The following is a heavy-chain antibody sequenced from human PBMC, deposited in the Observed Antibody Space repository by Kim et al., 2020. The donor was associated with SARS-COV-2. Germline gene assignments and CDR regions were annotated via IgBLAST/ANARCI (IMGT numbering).Heavy chain of an antibody. CDR1: GFTFSSYA. D-gene: IGHD6-13*01. V-gene: IGHV3-23*01. CDR3: AKAPSEYTSSWYVGGDY. Sequence: GGSLRLSCAASGFTFSSYAMSWVRQAPGKGLEWVSSISGSGGNSYYTDSVKGRFTISRDNSKHTLYLQMHNLRAEDTAINYCAKAPSEYTSSWYVGGDYWGQGTLVTVSS. J-gene: IGHJ4*02. CDR2: ISGSGGNS.